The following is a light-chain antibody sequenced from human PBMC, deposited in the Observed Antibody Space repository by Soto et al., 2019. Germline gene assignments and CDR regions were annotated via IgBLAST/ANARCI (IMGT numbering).Light chain of an antibody. CDR1: SSDVGGYNY. J-gene: IGLJ1*01. Sequence: QSALTQPRSVSGSPGQSVTIFCTGTSSDVGGYNYVSWYQQHPGKAPKLMSYDVTKRPSGVPDRFSGSKSGNTASLTISGLQADNEADYYCCSYAGSSYVFGTGTKLTVL. V-gene: IGLV2-11*01. CDR2: DVT. CDR3: CSYAGSSYV.